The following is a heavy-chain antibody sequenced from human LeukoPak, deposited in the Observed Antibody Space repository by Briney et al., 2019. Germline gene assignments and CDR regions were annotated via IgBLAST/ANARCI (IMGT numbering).Heavy chain of an antibody. Sequence: ASVKVSCKASVYTFTGYFMHWVRQAAGQGLEWMGWINPNSVGTNYAQKFQGRVTMTRDTSISTAYMELRRLRSDDTGVYYCARGINSSWYYYYYYMDVWGKGTTVTVSS. D-gene: IGHD6-13*01. CDR2: INPNSVGT. J-gene: IGHJ6*03. CDR1: VYTFTGYF. CDR3: ARGINSSWYYYYYYMDV. V-gene: IGHV1-2*02.